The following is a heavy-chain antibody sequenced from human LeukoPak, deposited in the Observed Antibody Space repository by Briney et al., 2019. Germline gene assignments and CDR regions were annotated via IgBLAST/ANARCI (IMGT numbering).Heavy chain of an antibody. V-gene: IGHV5-51*01. CDR1: GYSFPSYW. CDR3: AKVVAGIHCFDS. D-gene: IGHD6-19*01. J-gene: IGHJ4*02. CDR2: IYPRDSDT. Sequence: GESLKISCKGSGYSFPSYWIGWVRQMPGKGLEWMGIIYPRDSDTRYSPSFQGQVTISADKSINTAYLQWSSLKASDTAIYYCAKVVAGIHCFDSWGQGTLVTVSS.